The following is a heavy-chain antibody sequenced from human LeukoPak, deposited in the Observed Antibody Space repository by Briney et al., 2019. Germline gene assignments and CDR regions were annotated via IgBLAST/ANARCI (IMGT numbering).Heavy chain of an antibody. V-gene: IGHV3-53*01. CDR2: IYSGGST. CDR3: ARNFALDY. CDR1: GFTVSSNY. Sequence: SGGSLRLSCAASGFTVSSNYMTWVRQAPGKGLEWVSVIYSGGSTYYADSVKGRFTISRDNPKNTLFLQMNSLRAEDTAVYYCARNFALDYWGQGTLVTVSS. J-gene: IGHJ4*02.